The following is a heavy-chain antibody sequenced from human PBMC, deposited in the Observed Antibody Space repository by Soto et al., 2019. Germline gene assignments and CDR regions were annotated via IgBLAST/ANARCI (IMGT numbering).Heavy chain of an antibody. CDR2: IKQDGSEK. V-gene: IGHV3-7*01. CDR3: ARGDYYDSSGTDY. J-gene: IGHJ4*02. CDR1: GFTFSSYW. D-gene: IGHD3-22*01. Sequence: GGSLRLSCAACGFTFSSYWISWVRQAPWKGLEWVANIKQDGSEKYYVDSVKGRFTISRDNAKNSLYLQMNSLRAEDTAVYYCARGDYYDSSGTDYWGRGTLVAVSS.